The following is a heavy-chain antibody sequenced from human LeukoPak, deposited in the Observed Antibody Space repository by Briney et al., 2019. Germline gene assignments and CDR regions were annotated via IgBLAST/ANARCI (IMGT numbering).Heavy chain of an antibody. Sequence: GASVKVSCKASGYIFTSYGISWVRQAPGQGLEWMGGIIPIFGTANYAQKFQGRVTITADESTSTAYMELSSLRSEDTAVYYCARDHPSGSYSKGAFDIWGQGTMVTVSS. CDR3: ARDHPSGSYSKGAFDI. D-gene: IGHD1-26*01. CDR2: IIPIFGTA. V-gene: IGHV1-69*13. J-gene: IGHJ3*02. CDR1: GYIFTSYG.